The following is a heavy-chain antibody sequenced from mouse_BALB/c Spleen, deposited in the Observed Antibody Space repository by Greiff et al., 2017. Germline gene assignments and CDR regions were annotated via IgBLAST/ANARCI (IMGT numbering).Heavy chain of an antibody. D-gene: IGHD1-1*01. V-gene: IGHV5-6-5*01. CDR3: ARGTTTVEGVNYDMDY. CDR2: ISSGGGT. Sequence: EVKLMESGAGLVKPGGSLKLSCAASGFTFTSYSMSWVRQTPEKRLEWVAYISSGGGTNYSDSVKGRFTMSRDNARNILYLQMSSLVSEDTAMYSCARGTTTVEGVNYDMDYWGQGTSVTVSA. J-gene: IGHJ4*01. CDR1: GFTFTSYS.